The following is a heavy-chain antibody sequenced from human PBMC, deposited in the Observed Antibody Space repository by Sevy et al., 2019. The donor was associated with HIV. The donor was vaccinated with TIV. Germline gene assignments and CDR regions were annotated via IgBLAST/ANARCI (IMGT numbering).Heavy chain of an antibody. CDR2: ISNSGTTI. V-gene: IGHV3-48*03. CDR1: GFTFSSYE. CDR3: ARDLPPSATTVAHFDC. J-gene: IGHJ4*02. D-gene: IGHD4-17*01. Sequence: GGSLRLSCAASGFTFSSYEMSWVRQAPGKGLEWVSYISNSGTTIYYSDSVKGLFTISRDNARNSLYLQMNSLRAEDTAIYYCARDLPPSATTVAHFDCWGQGTLVTVSS.